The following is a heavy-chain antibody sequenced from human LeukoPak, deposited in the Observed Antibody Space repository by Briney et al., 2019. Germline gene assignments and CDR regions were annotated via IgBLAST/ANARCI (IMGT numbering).Heavy chain of an antibody. CDR3: ARSDYDFWSGTMNWFDP. CDR1: GGSISSSSYY. D-gene: IGHD3-3*01. J-gene: IGHJ5*02. CDR2: IYYSGST. Sequence: PSETLSLTCTVSGGSISSSSYYWGWIRQPPGKGLEWIGGIYYSGSTYYNPSLKSRVTISVGTSKNQFSLKLSSVTAADTAVYYCARSDYDFWSGTMNWFDPWGQGTLVTVSS. V-gene: IGHV4-39*01.